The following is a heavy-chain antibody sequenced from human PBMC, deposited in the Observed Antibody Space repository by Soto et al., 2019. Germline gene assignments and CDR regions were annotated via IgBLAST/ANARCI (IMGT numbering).Heavy chain of an antibody. CDR1: GGSFSGYY. V-gene: IGHV4-34*01. J-gene: IGHJ5*02. CDR2: INYSGST. CDR3: ARRDGSGSYYNNWFDP. Sequence: SETLSLTCAVYGGSFSGYYWSWIRQPPGKGLEWIGEINYSGSTNYNPSLKSRVTISVDTSKNQFSLKLSSVTAADTAVYYCARRDGSGSYYNNWFDPWGQGTLVTVSS. D-gene: IGHD3-10*01.